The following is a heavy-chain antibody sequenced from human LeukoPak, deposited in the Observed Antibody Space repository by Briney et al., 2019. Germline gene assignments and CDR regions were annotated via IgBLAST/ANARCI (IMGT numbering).Heavy chain of an antibody. CDR3: ARVSGYAPYYYMDV. J-gene: IGHJ6*03. V-gene: IGHV3-48*01. Sequence: GGSLRLSCAASGFTFSSYSMRWVRQAPGKGLEWVSYISSSSSTIYYADSVKGRFTISRDNAKNSLYLQMNSLRAEDTAVYYCARVSGYAPYYYMDVWGKGTTVTVSS. CDR1: GFTFSSYS. D-gene: IGHD5-12*01. CDR2: ISSSSSTI.